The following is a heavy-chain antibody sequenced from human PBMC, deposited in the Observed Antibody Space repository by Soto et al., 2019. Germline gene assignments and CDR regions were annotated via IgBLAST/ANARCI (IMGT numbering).Heavy chain of an antibody. D-gene: IGHD6-13*01. Sequence: ASVKVSCKASGYTFTGYYMHWVRQAPGQGLEWMGWINPNSGGTNYAQKFQGWVTMTRDTSISTAYMELSRLRSDDTAVYYCASSLSPSSSWYPSDGMDVCGQGTTLTVYS. J-gene: IGHJ6*02. CDR3: ASSLSPSSSWYPSDGMDV. V-gene: IGHV1-2*04. CDR2: INPNSGGT. CDR1: GYTFTGYY.